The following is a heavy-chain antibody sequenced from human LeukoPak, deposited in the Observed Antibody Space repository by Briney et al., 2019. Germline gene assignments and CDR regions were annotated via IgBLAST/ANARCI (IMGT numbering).Heavy chain of an antibody. CDR3: AKSLSPPIVKWLVDAFDI. CDR1: GFTFSNYA. CDR2: ISGSGGST. J-gene: IGHJ3*02. Sequence: GGSLRLSCAASGFTFSNYAMSWVRQAPGKGLEWVSAISGSGGSTYYADSVKGRFTISRDNSKNTLYLQMNSLRAEDTAVYYCAKSLSPPIVKWLVDAFDIWGQGTMVTVSS. V-gene: IGHV3-23*01. D-gene: IGHD6-19*01.